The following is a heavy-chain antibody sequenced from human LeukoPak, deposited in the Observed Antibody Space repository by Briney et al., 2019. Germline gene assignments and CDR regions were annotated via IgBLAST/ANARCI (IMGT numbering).Heavy chain of an antibody. Sequence: GGSLRLSCAASGFTFRNYWMGWVRQAPGKGLEWLANTKPDGSAEYYADSVRGRFTTSRDNSKNTLYLQMNSLRAEDTAIYYCVKEPAITGIADSWGLGTLVTVSS. CDR3: VKEPAITGIADS. CDR2: TKPDGSAE. D-gene: IGHD1-20*01. CDR1: GFTFRNYW. J-gene: IGHJ4*02. V-gene: IGHV3-7*03.